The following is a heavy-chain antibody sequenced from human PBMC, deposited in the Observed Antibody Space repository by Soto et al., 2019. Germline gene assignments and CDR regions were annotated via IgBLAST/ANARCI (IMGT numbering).Heavy chain of an antibody. D-gene: IGHD3-22*01. CDR1: GGSFSGYY. CDR3: AVLYCYDSSGYKGYY. Sequence: PSETLSLTCAVYGGSFSGYYWSWIRQPPGKGLEWIGEINHSGSTNYNPSLKSRVTISVDTSKNQFSLKLSSVTAADTAVYYCAVLYCYDSSGYKGYYWGQGTLVTVSS. J-gene: IGHJ4*02. CDR2: INHSGST. V-gene: IGHV4-34*01.